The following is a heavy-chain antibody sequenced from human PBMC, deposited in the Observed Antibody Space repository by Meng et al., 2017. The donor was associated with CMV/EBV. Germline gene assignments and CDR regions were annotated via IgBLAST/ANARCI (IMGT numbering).Heavy chain of an antibody. CDR1: GGSISSSSYY. CDR3: ARDRSGYDFWSGYYGYFDY. CDR2: IYYSGST. D-gene: IGHD3-3*01. J-gene: IGHJ4*02. Sequence: SETLSLTCTVSGGSISSSSYYWGWIRQPPGKGLEWIGSIYYSGSTYYNPSLKSRVTISVDTSKNQFSLKLSSVTAADTAVYYCARDRSGYDFWSGYYGYFDYWGQGTLGTVSS. V-gene: IGHV4-39*07.